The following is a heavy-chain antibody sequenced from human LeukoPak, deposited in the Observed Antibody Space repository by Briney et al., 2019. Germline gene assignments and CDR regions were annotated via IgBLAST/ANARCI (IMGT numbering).Heavy chain of an antibody. V-gene: IGHV3-9*01. CDR3: ARGYSYGYIGYFDY. D-gene: IGHD5-18*01. J-gene: IGHJ4*02. Sequence: GRSLRLSCAASGFTFDDYGMHWVRQAPGKGLEWVSGISWNSGSIGYADSVKGRFTIPRDNAKNSLYLQMNSLRGEDTALYYCARGYSYGYIGYFDYWGQGILVTVSS. CDR2: ISWNSGSI. CDR1: GFTFDDYG.